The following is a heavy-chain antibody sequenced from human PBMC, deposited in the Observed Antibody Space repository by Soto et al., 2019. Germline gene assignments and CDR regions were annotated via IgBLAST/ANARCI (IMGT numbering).Heavy chain of an antibody. J-gene: IGHJ4*01. CDR1: GDIFSGYS. V-gene: IGHV1-69*14. CDR2: IIPIFGTT. D-gene: IGHD5-12*01. CDR3: ARDLGSGYDPGDY. Sequence: QVQLVQSGAEVKKPGSSVKVSCKTSGDIFSGYSISWVRQAPGQGLEWMGGIIPIFGTTNYAQRFHGRVTITADKSTSTVYMELYSLKSEDTAVYYCARDLGSGYDPGDYCGHGTLVTVAS.